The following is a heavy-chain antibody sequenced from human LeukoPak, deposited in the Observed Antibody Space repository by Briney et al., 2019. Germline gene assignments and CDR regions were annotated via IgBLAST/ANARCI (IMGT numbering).Heavy chain of an antibody. D-gene: IGHD1-26*01. J-gene: IGHJ5*02. Sequence: SETLSLTCTVSSISISSYYWSWIRQPPGKGLEWIGYIYYSGSTNYNPSLKSRVTISVDTSKNQFSLKLSSVTAADTAVYYCARGSGSYFRFDPWGQGTLVTVSS. CDR3: ARGSGSYFRFDP. CDR2: IYYSGST. CDR1: SISISSYY. V-gene: IGHV4-59*01.